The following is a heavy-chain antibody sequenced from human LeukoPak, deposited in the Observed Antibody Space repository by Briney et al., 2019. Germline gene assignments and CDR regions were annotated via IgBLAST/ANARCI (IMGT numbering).Heavy chain of an antibody. CDR1: GGTLSSYA. D-gene: IGHD5-24*01. CDR2: IIPIFGTA. J-gene: IGHJ4*02. CDR3: ARALMATIYSFDY. Sequence: SVKVSCKASGGTLSSYAISWVRQAPGQGLEWMGGIIPIFGTANYAQKFQGRVTITTDESTSTAYMKLSSLRSEDTAVYYCARALMATIYSFDYWGQGTLVTVSS. V-gene: IGHV1-69*05.